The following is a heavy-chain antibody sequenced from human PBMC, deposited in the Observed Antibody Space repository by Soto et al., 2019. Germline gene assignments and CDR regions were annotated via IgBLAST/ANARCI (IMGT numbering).Heavy chain of an antibody. Sequence: QVQLQQWGAGLLKPSETLSLTCAVYGGSFSGYYWSWIRQPPGKGLEWIGEINHSGSTNYNPSRKSGVTIPVDTSNNHCSLKLSSVPAADTAVYYCARGVASVVTSYFDYWGQGTLVTVSS. V-gene: IGHV4-34*01. CDR1: GGSFSGYY. J-gene: IGHJ4*02. CDR3: ARGVASVVTSYFDY. D-gene: IGHD2-21*02. CDR2: INHSGST.